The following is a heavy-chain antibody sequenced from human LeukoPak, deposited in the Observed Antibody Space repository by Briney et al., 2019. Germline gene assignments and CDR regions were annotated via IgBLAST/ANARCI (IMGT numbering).Heavy chain of an antibody. Sequence: GSLRLSCAGSGFIFSDHYIDWVRQAPGKGLEWVGRIRNKANSYTTDYADSVKGRFTISRDNAKNSLYLQMNSLRAEDTAVYYCARYNWFDPWGQGTLVTVSS. CDR1: GFIFSDHY. V-gene: IGHV3-72*01. CDR3: ARYNWFDP. J-gene: IGHJ5*02. CDR2: IRNKANSYTT.